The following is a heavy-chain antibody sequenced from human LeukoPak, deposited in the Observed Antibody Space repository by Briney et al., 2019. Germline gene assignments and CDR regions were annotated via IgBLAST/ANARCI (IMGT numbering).Heavy chain of an antibody. D-gene: IGHD3-22*01. V-gene: IGHV4-59*01. CDR3: ARDLGYYYDSSGYHAFDI. Sequence: SETLSLTCTVSGGSISSYYWSWIRQPPGKGLEWIGYIYYSGSTNYNPSLKSRVTISVDTSKNQFSLKLSSVTAADTAVYYCARDLGYYYDSSGYHAFDIWGQRTMVTVSS. CDR1: GGSISSYY. J-gene: IGHJ3*02. CDR2: IYYSGST.